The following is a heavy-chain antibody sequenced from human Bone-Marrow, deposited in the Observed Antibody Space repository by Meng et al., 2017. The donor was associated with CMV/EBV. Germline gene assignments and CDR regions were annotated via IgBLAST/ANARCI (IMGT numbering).Heavy chain of an antibody. CDR1: GYIFTNYY. V-gene: IGHV1-46*01. Sequence: CKASGYIFTNYYLHWVRQAPGQGREWMGIINPSGGSATYAQKFQGRVTMTRDTSTSTVYMELSSLRSEDTAVYYCARGGSSSGYYRYWGQGTLVTISS. CDR3: ARGGSSSGYYRY. J-gene: IGHJ4*02. CDR2: INPSGGSA. D-gene: IGHD3-22*01.